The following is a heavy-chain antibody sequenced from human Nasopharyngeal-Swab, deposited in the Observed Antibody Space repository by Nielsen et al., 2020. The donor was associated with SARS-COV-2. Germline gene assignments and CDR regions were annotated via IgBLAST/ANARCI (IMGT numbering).Heavy chain of an antibody. V-gene: IGHV4-34*01. D-gene: IGHD6-13*01. Sequence: WIRQPPGKGLEWIGEIYHSGSTNYNPSLKSRVTISVDTSKNQFSLKLSSVTAADTAVYYCARGRIAAAGHRLYYFDYWGQGTLVTVSS. J-gene: IGHJ4*02. CDR3: ARGRIAAAGHRLYYFDY. CDR2: IYHSGST.